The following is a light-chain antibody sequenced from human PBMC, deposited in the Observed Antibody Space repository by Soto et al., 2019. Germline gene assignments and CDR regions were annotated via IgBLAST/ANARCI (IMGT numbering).Light chain of an antibody. J-gene: IGLJ1*01. Sequence: QSVLTQPASVSGSLGQSITISCTGTSSDVGGYNYVSWYQQDPGKAPKLMIYEVNNRPSGVSNRFSGSKSGNTASLTISGLQAEDETDYYCSSYTSSSALDRVFGTGTKVT. V-gene: IGLV2-14*01. CDR2: EVN. CDR1: SSDVGGYNY. CDR3: SSYTSSSALDRV.